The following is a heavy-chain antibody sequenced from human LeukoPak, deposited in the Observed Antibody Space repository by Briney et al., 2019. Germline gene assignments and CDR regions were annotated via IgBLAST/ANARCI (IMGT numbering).Heavy chain of an antibody. D-gene: IGHD3-22*01. CDR1: GFTFSSYA. Sequence: GGSLRLSCAASGFTFSSYAMSWVRQAPGKGLGWVSAISGSGGSTYYADSVKGRFTISRDNSKNTLYLQMNSLRAEDTAVYYCAKPGSGYYYFDYWGQGTLVTVSS. CDR2: ISGSGGST. V-gene: IGHV3-23*01. J-gene: IGHJ4*02. CDR3: AKPGSGYYYFDY.